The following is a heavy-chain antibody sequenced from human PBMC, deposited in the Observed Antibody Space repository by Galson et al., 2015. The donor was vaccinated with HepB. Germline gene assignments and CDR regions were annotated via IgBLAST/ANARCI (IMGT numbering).Heavy chain of an antibody. V-gene: IGHV3-20*04. CDR1: GFTFDDYG. J-gene: IGHJ4*02. CDR2: INWNGGST. Sequence: SLRLSCAASGFTFDDYGMSWVRQAPGKGLEWVSGINWNGGSTGYADSVKGRFTISRDNAKNSLYLQMNSLRAEDTALYYCARVGDGYNMFDYWGQGTLVTVSS. D-gene: IGHD5-24*01. CDR3: ARVGDGYNMFDY.